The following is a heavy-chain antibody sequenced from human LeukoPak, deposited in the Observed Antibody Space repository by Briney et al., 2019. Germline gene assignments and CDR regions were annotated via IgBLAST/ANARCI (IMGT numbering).Heavy chain of an antibody. D-gene: IGHD3-10*01. V-gene: IGHV4-39*07. Sequence: PSETLSLTCTVSGGSISSSSYYWGWIRQPPGKGLEWIGSIYYSGSTYYNPSLKSRVTISVDTSKNQFSLRLRSVTAADTAVYYCARDGTHFYGSGLFDPWGQGTLVTVSS. CDR1: GGSISSSSYY. J-gene: IGHJ5*02. CDR3: ARDGTHFYGSGLFDP. CDR2: IYYSGST.